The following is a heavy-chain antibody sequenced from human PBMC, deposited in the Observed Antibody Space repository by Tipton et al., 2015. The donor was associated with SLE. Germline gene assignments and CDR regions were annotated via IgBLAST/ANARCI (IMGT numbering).Heavy chain of an antibody. Sequence: VKPSETLSLTCVVSGDSIISGDWWSWIRQSPGKGLEWIGEIYHGGSTHYNPSLKSRISMSVDKSKNLFSLKLTSVTAADTAVYYCARFHIFGDSNWFDPWGQGMLVTVSS. CDR2: IYHGGST. CDR1: GDSIISGDW. J-gene: IGHJ5*02. CDR3: ARFHIFGDSNWFDP. D-gene: IGHD3-3*02. V-gene: IGHV4-4*02.